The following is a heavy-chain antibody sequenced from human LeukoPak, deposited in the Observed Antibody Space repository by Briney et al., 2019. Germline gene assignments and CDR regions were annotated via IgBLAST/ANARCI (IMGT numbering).Heavy chain of an antibody. CDR1: GFTFSSYG. CDR2: IRYDGSNK. CDR3: ARSVGELLFSGAFDV. V-gene: IGHV3-30*02. J-gene: IGHJ3*01. D-gene: IGHD3-10*01. Sequence: GGSLRLSCAASGFTFSSYGMHWVRQAPGKGLEWVAFIRYDGSNKYYADSVKGRFTISRDNSKNTVYLQMNSLRADDTAVYYCARSVGELLFSGAFDVWGQGTMVTVSS.